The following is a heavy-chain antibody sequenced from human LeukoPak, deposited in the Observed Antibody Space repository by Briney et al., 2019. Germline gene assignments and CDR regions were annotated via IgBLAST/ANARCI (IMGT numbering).Heavy chain of an antibody. Sequence: ASVKVSCKASGGTFSSYTISMVRQAPGQGLEWMGSIIPILGIANYAQEFQGRVTITADKSTSTAYMELSSLRSEDTAVYYCASPYGLTLGFSSRDAFDFWGQGTMVTVSS. CDR1: GGTFSSYT. J-gene: IGHJ3*01. D-gene: IGHD7-27*01. CDR3: ASPYGLTLGFSSRDAFDF. CDR2: IIPILGIA. V-gene: IGHV1-69*02.